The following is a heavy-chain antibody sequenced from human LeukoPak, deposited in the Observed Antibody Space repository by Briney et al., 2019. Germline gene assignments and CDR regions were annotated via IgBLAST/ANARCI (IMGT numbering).Heavy chain of an antibody. Sequence: GGSLRLSCAASGIPFSSNWMHWVRQAPGQGLVWGSGINNEGSDAVSADYVKRRFTISRDNAKNTLYLQMNTLRADGSAVYYCARGVSANWFVPWGQGTLVIVSS. CDR2: INNEGSDA. D-gene: IGHD3-10*01. CDR1: GIPFSSNW. V-gene: IGHV3-74*01. J-gene: IGHJ5*02. CDR3: ARGVSANWFVP.